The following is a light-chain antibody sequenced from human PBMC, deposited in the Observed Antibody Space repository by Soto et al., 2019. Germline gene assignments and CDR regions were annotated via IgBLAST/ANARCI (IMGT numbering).Light chain of an antibody. Sequence: DIVLTQSPATLSLSPGERATLSCRASQSVSSYLAWYQQKPGQAPRLLFYDASNRATGIPARFSGSGSGTDFTLTISSLEPEDFAVYYCQQRSNWPPYTFGQGTKLEIK. CDR3: QQRSNWPPYT. J-gene: IGKJ2*01. CDR2: DAS. V-gene: IGKV3-11*01. CDR1: QSVSSY.